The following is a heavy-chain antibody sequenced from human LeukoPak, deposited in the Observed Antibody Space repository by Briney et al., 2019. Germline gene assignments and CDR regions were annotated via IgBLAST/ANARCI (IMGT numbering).Heavy chain of an antibody. J-gene: IGHJ2*01. V-gene: IGHV1-46*01. Sequence: ASVKVSCKASGYTFTKSYIHWVRQAPGQRLEWMGLINPGGDNTNYAQNFQGRVTMTSDTSARTVYMELSSLRAEDTAVYYCARDRGSGWYIHSAQYFDLWGRGTLVTVSS. CDR2: INPGGDNT. D-gene: IGHD6-19*01. CDR3: ARDRGSGWYIHSAQYFDL. CDR1: GYTFTKSY.